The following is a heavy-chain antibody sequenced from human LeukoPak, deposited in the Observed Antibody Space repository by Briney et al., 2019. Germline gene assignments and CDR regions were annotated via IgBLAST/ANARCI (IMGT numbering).Heavy chain of an antibody. CDR3: ARDYVYVFDY. CDR1: GFSFSSYS. J-gene: IGHJ4*02. Sequence: PGGSLRLSCAASGFSFSSYSINWVRQAPGKGLEWVSYISGDGNAKHYTDSVKGRFTISRENAKNALYLQMNSPRAEDTAVYFCARDYVYVFDYWGQGTLVTVSS. D-gene: IGHD2/OR15-2a*01. V-gene: IGHV3-48*01. CDR2: ISGDGNAK.